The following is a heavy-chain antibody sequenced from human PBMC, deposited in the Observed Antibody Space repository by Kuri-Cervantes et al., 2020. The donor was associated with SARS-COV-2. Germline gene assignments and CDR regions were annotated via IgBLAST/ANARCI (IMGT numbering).Heavy chain of an antibody. V-gene: IGHV3-7*01. CDR2: IKQDGSEK. J-gene: IGHJ4*02. D-gene: IGHD1-26*01. Sequence: GGSLRLSCAASGFTFSSYWMSWVRQAPGKGLEWVANIKQDGSEKYYVDSVKGRFTISRDNAKNSLYLQMNSLRAEDTAVYYCARVLLEGSCCGEYYFDYWGQGTLVTVSS. CDR1: GFTFSSYW. CDR3: ARVLLEGSCCGEYYFDY.